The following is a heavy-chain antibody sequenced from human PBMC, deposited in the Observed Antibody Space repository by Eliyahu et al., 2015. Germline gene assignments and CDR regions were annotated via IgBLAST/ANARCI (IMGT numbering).Heavy chain of an antibody. CDR3: AKYGRTFAD. Sequence: EVQLVESGGGLVQPGGSLRLSCAGSGFTLNGHWMSWVRQTPGKGLEWVGKIKPDGSEKNYVDSVKGRFTISRDNAKNSLYLQMDGLRVEDTAVYYCAKYGRTFADWGQGTLVTVSS. CDR1: GFTLNGHW. CDR2: IKPDGSEK. V-gene: IGHV3-7*01. J-gene: IGHJ4*02. D-gene: IGHD3-10*01.